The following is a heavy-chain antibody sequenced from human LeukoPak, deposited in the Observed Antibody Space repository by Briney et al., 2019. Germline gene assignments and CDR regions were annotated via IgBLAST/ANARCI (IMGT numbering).Heavy chain of an antibody. J-gene: IGHJ4*02. Sequence: PSETLSLTCTVSGGSVSSYYWSWIRQPPGKGLEWIGYIYYSGSTNYNPSLKSRVTISVDTSKNQFSLKLSSVTAADTAVYYCAGGNHDSSGFAYWGQGTLVTVSS. CDR3: AGGNHDSSGFAY. V-gene: IGHV4-59*02. D-gene: IGHD3-22*01. CDR1: GGSVSSYY. CDR2: IYYSGST.